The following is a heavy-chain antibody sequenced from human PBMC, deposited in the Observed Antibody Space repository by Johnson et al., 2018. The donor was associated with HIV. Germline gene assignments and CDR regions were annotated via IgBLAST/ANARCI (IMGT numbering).Heavy chain of an antibody. CDR3: VRGGYCYDQAGAFDI. J-gene: IGHJ3*02. V-gene: IGHV3-53*01. Sequence: VQLVESGGGLIQPGGSLRLSCAASGFTVSSNYMSWVRQAPGKGLEWVSVIYSGGSTYYADSVKGRFTISRDNSKNTLYLQMNSLRAEDTAVYYCVRGGYCYDQAGAFDIWGQGTMVTVSS. D-gene: IGHD3-22*01. CDR2: IYSGGST. CDR1: GFTVSSNY.